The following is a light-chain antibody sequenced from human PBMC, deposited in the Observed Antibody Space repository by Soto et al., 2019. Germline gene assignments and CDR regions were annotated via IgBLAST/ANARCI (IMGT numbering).Light chain of an antibody. CDR1: QSISSW. J-gene: IGKJ1*01. CDR2: DAS. CDR3: QQYNSYRFSWT. Sequence: DIQMTQSPSTLSASVGDRVTITCRASQSISSWLAWYQQKPGKAPKLLIYDASSLESGVPSRFSGSGSGTEFTLTISSLQPDDFATYYCQQYNSYRFSWTFGQGTKV. V-gene: IGKV1-5*01.